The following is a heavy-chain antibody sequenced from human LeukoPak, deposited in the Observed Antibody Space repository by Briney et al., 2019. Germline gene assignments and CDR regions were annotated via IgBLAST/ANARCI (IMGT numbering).Heavy chain of an antibody. D-gene: IGHD6-25*01. V-gene: IGHV1-2*02. CDR3: ARASRVGSPSGGGY. CDR1: GCTFTGYY. J-gene: IGHJ4*02. Sequence: ASVKVSCKASGCTFTGYYMHWVRQAPGQGLEWMGWINPNSGGTNYAQKFQGRVTMTRDTSISTAYMELSRLRSDDTAVYYCARASRVGSPSGGGYWGQGTLVTVSS. CDR2: INPNSGGT.